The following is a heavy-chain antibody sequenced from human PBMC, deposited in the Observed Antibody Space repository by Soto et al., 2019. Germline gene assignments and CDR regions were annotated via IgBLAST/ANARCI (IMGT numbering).Heavy chain of an antibody. J-gene: IGHJ6*02. D-gene: IGHD1-26*01. CDR2: INPSSGRT. V-gene: IGHV1-46*01. CDR1: GYTFASYY. CDR3: ARAVGINHYYYYGMDA. Sequence: QVQLVQSGAEVKKPGASVKVYCKASGYTFASYYMHWVRQAPGQGLEWMGIINPSSGRTSYPQKFQGRVTMTGDTSTSTVYMELSSLRSEATAVYYCARAVGINHYYYYGMDAWGQGTTVTVSS.